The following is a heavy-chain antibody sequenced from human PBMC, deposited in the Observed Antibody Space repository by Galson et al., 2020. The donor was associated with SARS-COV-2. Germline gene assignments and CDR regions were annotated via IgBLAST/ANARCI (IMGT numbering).Heavy chain of an antibody. V-gene: IGHV4-38-2*02. CDR2: LYHSGST. J-gene: IGHJ2*01. Sequence: SQTLSLTCTVSGYSISSGYFWGWIRRPPGKGLEWIGSLYHSGSTYYNPSLQSRVTISVDTSKNQFSLRLSSVTAADTAVYYCAREFQGGYYDTSGRPLGWDFDLWGRGTLVTVSS. D-gene: IGHD3-22*01. CDR1: GYSISSGYF. CDR3: AREFQGGYYDTSGRPLGWDFDL.